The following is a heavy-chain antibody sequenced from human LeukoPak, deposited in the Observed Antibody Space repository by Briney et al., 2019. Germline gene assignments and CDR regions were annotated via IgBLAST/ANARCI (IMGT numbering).Heavy chain of an antibody. D-gene: IGHD6-6*01. Sequence: KTSETLSLTCAVYGGSFSGYYWSWIRQPPGEGLEWIGEINHSGSTNYNPSLKSRVTISIDTSKNQFSLKLSSVTAADTAVYYCARGLGQLAPGGYWGQGTLVTVSS. CDR3: ARGLGQLAPGGY. J-gene: IGHJ4*02. V-gene: IGHV4-34*01. CDR2: INHSGST. CDR1: GGSFSGYY.